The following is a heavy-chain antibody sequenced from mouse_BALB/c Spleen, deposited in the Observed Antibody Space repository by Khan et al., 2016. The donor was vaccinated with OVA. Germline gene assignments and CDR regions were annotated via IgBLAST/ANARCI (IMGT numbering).Heavy chain of an antibody. V-gene: IGHV3-2*02. D-gene: IGHD2-14*01. Sequence: EVKLLESGPGLVKPSQSLSLTCTVTGYSITSDYAWNWIRQFPRNKLEWMGYISYSCSTSYNPSLKSRISITRDTSKNQFFLQLNSVTTEDTATYFCARSGYEAWFAYWGQGTLVTVSA. CDR3: ARSGYEAWFAY. J-gene: IGHJ3*01. CDR2: ISYSCST. CDR1: GYSITSDYA.